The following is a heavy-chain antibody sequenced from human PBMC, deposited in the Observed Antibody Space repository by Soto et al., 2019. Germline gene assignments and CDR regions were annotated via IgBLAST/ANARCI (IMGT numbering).Heavy chain of an antibody. D-gene: IGHD2-2*01. Sequence: SVKVSCKASGGTFSSYTISWVRQAPGQGLEWMGRIIPILGIANYAQKFQGRVTITADKSTSTAYMELSSLRSEDTAVYYCATEVLSRNYYYYMDVWGKGTTVTVSS. CDR2: IIPILGIA. J-gene: IGHJ6*03. V-gene: IGHV1-69*02. CDR3: ATEVLSRNYYYYMDV. CDR1: GGTFSSYT.